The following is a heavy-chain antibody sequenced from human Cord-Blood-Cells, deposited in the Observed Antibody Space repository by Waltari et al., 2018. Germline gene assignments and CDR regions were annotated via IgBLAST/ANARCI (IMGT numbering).Heavy chain of an antibody. D-gene: IGHD3-22*01. Sequence: QVQLVQSGAEVKKPGASVKVSCKASGYTFTSYGISWVRQAPGQGLEWRGWSGANKDNTNEAQTLQGRVTMTTDTSTSTAYMELRSLRSDDTAVYYCARFSEYYDSSGYSTVDYWGQGTLVTVSS. CDR3: ARFSEYYDSSGYSTVDY. V-gene: IGHV1-18*01. J-gene: IGHJ4*02. CDR2: SGANKDNT. CDR1: GYTFTSYG.